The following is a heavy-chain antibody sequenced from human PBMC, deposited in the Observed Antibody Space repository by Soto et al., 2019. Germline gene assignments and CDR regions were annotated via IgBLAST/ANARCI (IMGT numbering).Heavy chain of an antibody. CDR3: ARGGRYYYGSGSPGDWFDP. CDR1: GGSISSGGYS. J-gene: IGHJ5*02. Sequence: QLQLQESGSGLVKPSQTLSLTCAVSGGSISSGGYSWSWIRQPPGKGLEWIGYIYLSGSTYYNPSLKSRVTISVDRSKNQFSLKLSSVTAADTAVYYCARGGRYYYGSGSPGDWFDPWGQGTLVTVSS. D-gene: IGHD3-10*01. V-gene: IGHV4-30-2*01. CDR2: IYLSGST.